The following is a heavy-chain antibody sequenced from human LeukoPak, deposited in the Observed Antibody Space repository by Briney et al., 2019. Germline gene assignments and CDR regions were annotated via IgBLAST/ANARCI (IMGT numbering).Heavy chain of an antibody. CDR1: GGSFRDYY. D-gene: IGHD6-19*01. CDR3: ARGELQYSSGRYAVRVLDY. CDR2: IDHSGST. J-gene: IGHJ4*02. Sequence: SETLSLTCAVYGGSFRDYYWSWLRRSPGKGLEWIGEIDHSGSTNYKASLKSRVTISVDTSKNQFSLKMRSVTATDTAVYYCARGELQYSSGRYAVRVLDYWGQGALVTVSS. V-gene: IGHV4-34*01.